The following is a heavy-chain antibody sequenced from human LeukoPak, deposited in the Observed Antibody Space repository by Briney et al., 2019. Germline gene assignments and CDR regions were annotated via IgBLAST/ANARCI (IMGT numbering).Heavy chain of an antibody. V-gene: IGHV1-18*01. CDR1: GGTFSSYA. J-gene: IGHJ4*02. CDR3: ARDYTDYGDSTLPFDY. CDR2: ISAYNGNT. Sequence: PGSSVRVSCKASGGTFSSYAISWVRQAPGQGLEWMGWISAYNGNTNYAQKLQGRVTMTTDTSTSTAYMELRSLRSDDTAVYYCARDYTDYGDSTLPFDYWGQGTLVTVSS. D-gene: IGHD4-17*01.